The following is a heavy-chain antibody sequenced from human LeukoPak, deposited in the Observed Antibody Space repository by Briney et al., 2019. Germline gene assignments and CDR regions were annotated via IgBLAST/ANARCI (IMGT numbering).Heavy chain of an antibody. CDR2: ISYDGHNK. D-gene: IGHD2-15*01. CDR1: GFTFSSYA. J-gene: IGHJ4*02. Sequence: GGSLRLSCAASGFTFSSYAIHWVRQAPGKGLEWVAVISYDGHNKYYADSVKGRLTISRDNSQNTVDLQMNSLRPEDTAVYYCARGVAWVHEFDYWGERHVDTVSS. V-gene: IGHV3-30-3*01. CDR3: ARGVAWVHEFDY.